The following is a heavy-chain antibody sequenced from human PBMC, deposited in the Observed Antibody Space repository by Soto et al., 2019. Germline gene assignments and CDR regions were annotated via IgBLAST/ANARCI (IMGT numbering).Heavy chain of an antibody. D-gene: IGHD5-18*01. CDR3: AKDGNEDTAMGD. V-gene: IGHV3-30*18. CDR2: ISYDGSNK. J-gene: IGHJ4*02. CDR1: GFTFSSHG. Sequence: VGSLRLSCAASGFTFSSHGMHWVRQAPGKGLEWVAVISYDGSNKYYADSVKGRFTISRDNSKNTLYLQMNSLRAEDTAVYYCAKDGNEDTAMGDWGQGTLVTVSS.